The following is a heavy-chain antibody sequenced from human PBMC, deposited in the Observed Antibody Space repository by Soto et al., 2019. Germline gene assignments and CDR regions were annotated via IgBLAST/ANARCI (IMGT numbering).Heavy chain of an antibody. D-gene: IGHD6-25*01. V-gene: IGHV4-34*01. CDR3: ARRLGDGSGRTNWFDP. Sequence: SETLSLTCAVYGGSFSGYYWSWIRQPPGKGLEWIGEINHSGSTNYNPSLKSRVTISVDTSKNQFSLKLSSVTAADTAVYYCARRLGDGSGRTNWFDPWGQGTLVTV. CDR1: GGSFSGYY. CDR2: INHSGST. J-gene: IGHJ5*02.